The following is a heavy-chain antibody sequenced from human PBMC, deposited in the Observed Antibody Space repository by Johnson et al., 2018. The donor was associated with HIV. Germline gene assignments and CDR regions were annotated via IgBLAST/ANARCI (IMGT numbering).Heavy chain of an antibody. J-gene: IGHJ3*02. Sequence: VQLVESGGGVVQSGGSLRLSCAASGFTFDDYAMHWVRQAPGKGLEWVSGISWNSGSIGYADSVKGRFTISRDNAKNSLYLQMNSLRAEDTAVYYCAKDSDAFYYGSGDAFDIWGQGTVVTVSS. CDR1: GFTFDDYA. CDR2: ISWNSGSI. D-gene: IGHD3-10*01. CDR3: AKDSDAFYYGSGDAFDI. V-gene: IGHV3-9*01.